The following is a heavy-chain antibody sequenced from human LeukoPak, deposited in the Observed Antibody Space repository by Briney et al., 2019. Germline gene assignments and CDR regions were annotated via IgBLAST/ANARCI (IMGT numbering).Heavy chain of an antibody. V-gene: IGHV3-21*01. CDR3: ARRAPSHDFDS. CDR2: ISTTGSHT. Sequence: GGSLRLSCVASGFTFSDYSMNWVRQGPGKGPEWVSSISTTGSHTYYAESVKGRFTISRDNAERTLYLEMNSLRAGDTAVYFCARRAPSHDFDSWGQGALVTVSS. J-gene: IGHJ4*02. CDR1: GFTFSDYS.